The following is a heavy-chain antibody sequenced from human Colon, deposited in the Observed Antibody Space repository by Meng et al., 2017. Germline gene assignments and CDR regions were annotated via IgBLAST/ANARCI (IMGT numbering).Heavy chain of an antibody. D-gene: IGHD2-2*01. CDR1: GYKFTDYY. Sequence: ASVKVSCKASGYKFTDYYIHWVRQAPGQGLEWLGWINTKTGDTKYAQRFQYWVTMTRDTSVSTVYMDLSSLTPDDAAVYYCARGSGTSGLDRWGQGTLVTVSS. CDR3: ARGSGTSGLDR. CDR2: INTKTGDT. J-gene: IGHJ5*02. V-gene: IGHV1-2*04.